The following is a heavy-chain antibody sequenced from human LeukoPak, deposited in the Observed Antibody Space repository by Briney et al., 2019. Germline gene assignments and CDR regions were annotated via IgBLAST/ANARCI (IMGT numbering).Heavy chain of an antibody. D-gene: IGHD1-1*01. J-gene: IGHJ2*01. CDR1: GGSFSGYY. CDR3: ARLRKQLGYFDL. CDR2: INHSGST. V-gene: IGHV4-34*01. Sequence: PSETLSLTCAVYGGSFSGYYWSWIRQPPGKGLEWIGEINHSGSTNYNPSLKSRVTISVDTSKNQFSLKLSSVTAADTAVYYCARLRKQLGYFDLWGRGTLVTVSS.